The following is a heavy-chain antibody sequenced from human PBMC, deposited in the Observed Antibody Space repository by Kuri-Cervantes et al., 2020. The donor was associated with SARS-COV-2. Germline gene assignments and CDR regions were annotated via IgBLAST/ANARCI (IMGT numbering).Heavy chain of an antibody. CDR1: GYTFTGYY. CDR2: INPNSGGT. V-gene: IGHV1-2*04. CDR3: ARDRDTRSWFDP. Sequence: ASVKVSCKASGYTFTGYYMHWVRQAPGQGLEWMGWINPNSGGTNYARKFQGWVTMTRDTSISTAYMELSSLRSEDTAVYYCARDRDTRSWFDPWGQGTLVTGSS. J-gene: IGHJ5*02. D-gene: IGHD5-18*01.